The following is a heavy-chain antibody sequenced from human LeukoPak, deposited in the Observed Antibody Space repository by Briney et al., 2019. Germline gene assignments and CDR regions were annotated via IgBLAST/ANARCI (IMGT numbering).Heavy chain of an antibody. CDR1: GFTFSSYA. J-gene: IGHJ6*02. CDR3: AKDGGGSLEWLPPMDV. Sequence: GGSLRLSCAASGFTFSSYAMSWVRQAPGKGLEWVSAISGSGGSTYYADSVKGRFTISRDNSKNTLYLQMNRLRAEDTAVYYCAKDGGGSLEWLPPMDVWGQGTTVTVSS. D-gene: IGHD3-3*01. CDR2: ISGSGGST. V-gene: IGHV3-23*01.